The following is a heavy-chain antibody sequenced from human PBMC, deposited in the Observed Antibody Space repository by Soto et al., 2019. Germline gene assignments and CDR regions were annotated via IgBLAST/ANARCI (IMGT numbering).Heavy chain of an antibody. J-gene: IGHJ4*02. CDR3: ARAVGPFDY. CDR1: GFTFSTYG. CDR2: IWYDGSHK. Sequence: PAGSLRLSCAASGFTFSTYGMHWVRQAPGTGLEWVAVIWYDGSHKDYVESVKGRFTISRDNSKNTLYLQMNSLRVEDTAVYYCARAVGPFDYWGQGT. D-gene: IGHD1-26*01. V-gene: IGHV3-33*01.